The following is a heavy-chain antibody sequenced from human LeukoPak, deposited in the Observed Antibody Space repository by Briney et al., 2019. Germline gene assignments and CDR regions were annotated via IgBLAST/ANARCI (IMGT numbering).Heavy chain of an antibody. J-gene: IGHJ3*02. V-gene: IGHV1-69*13. CDR1: GGTFSSYA. D-gene: IGHD3-3*01. CDR3: ARDLSSGNRIFGEVINPLAAFDI. CDR2: IIPIFGTA. Sequence: SVKVSCKASGGTFSSYAISWVRQAPGQGLEWMGGIIPIFGTANYAQKFQGRVTITADESTSTAYMELSSLRSEDTAVYYCARDLSSGNRIFGEVINPLAAFDIWGQGTMVTVSS.